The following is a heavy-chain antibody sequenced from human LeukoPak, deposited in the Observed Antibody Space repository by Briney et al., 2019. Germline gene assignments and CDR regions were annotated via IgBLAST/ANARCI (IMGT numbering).Heavy chain of an antibody. V-gene: IGHV3-11*06. CDR2: ISSSSSYT. J-gene: IGHJ6*04. CDR1: GFTFSDYY. CDR3: ARDRRQLVIYYYGMDV. D-gene: IGHD6-13*01. Sequence: GGSLRLSCAASGFTFSDYYMSWIRQAPGKGLEWVSYISSSSSYTNYADSVKGRFTISRENAKNSLYLQMNSLRAEDTAVYYCARDRRQLVIYYYGMDVWGKGTTVTVSS.